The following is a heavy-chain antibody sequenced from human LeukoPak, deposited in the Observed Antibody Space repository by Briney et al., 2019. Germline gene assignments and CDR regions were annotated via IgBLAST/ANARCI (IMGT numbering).Heavy chain of an antibody. D-gene: IGHD3-22*01. V-gene: IGHV3-9*01. J-gene: IGHJ4*02. CDR2: ISWNSGSI. CDR3: AKGFGSSGLPDY. Sequence: GGSLRLSCAASGFTFDDYAMHWVRQAPGKGLEWVSGISWNSGSIGYADSVKGRFTISRDNAKNSLYLQMNSLRAEDTALYYCAKGFGSSGLPDYWGQGTLVTVSS. CDR1: GFTFDDYA.